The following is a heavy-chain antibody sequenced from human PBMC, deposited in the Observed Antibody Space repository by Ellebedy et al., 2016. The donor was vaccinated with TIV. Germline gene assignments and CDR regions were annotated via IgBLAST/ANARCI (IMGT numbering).Heavy chain of an antibody. V-gene: IGHV1-2*02. Sequence: ASVKVSXXASGYTFTGYYMHWVRQAPGQGLEWMGWINPNSGGTNYAQKFQGRVTMTRDTSISTAYMELSRLRSDDSAVYYCARIITMVRGADRVDYWGQGTLVTVSS. D-gene: IGHD3-10*01. CDR3: ARIITMVRGADRVDY. CDR1: GYTFTGYY. J-gene: IGHJ4*02. CDR2: INPNSGGT.